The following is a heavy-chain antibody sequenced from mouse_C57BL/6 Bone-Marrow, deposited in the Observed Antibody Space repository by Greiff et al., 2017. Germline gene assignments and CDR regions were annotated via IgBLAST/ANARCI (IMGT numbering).Heavy chain of an antibody. Sequence: VQLQQPGAELVKPGASVKMSCKASGYTFTSYWLTWVKQRPGQGLEWIGAIDPATGSTTYNEKFKSKATLTADTSSSTAYMQLSSLTSEDSAVYDCARYYCGSRAWFAYWGQGTLVTVSA. CDR2: IDPATGST. CDR3: ARYYCGSRAWFAY. J-gene: IGHJ3*01. V-gene: IGHV1-55*01. CDR1: GYTFTSYW. D-gene: IGHD1-1*01.